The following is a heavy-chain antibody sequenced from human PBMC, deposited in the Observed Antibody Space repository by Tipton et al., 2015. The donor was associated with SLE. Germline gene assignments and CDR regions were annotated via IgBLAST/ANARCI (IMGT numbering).Heavy chain of an antibody. V-gene: IGHV4-59*01. Sequence: TLSLTCSVSGGSMSRYYWSWIRQPPGKGLEWIAFIYYSGNTHKNPSLKSRVSVSVDTSNNSFSLRLSSVTAADTAFYYCARVIETGDRDGFDIWGQGTLVTVSS. CDR2: IYYSGNT. D-gene: IGHD2-21*01. CDR3: ARVIETGDRDGFDI. CDR1: GGSMSRYY. J-gene: IGHJ3*02.